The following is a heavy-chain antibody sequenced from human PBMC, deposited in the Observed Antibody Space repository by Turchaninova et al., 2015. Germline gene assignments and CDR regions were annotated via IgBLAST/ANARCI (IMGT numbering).Heavy chain of an antibody. V-gene: IGHV1-3*01. CDR3: MRAFLNNGWQHYYFDY. Sequence: QVQLVQSGAEVKKPGASVKVSCKASGYTFTTYAMHWVRQARGQRLEGRGWINAGKGNTKYSQTCQGRVTITRDTSATTGYMELSSLRPEDTAVYYCMRAFLNNGWQHYYFDYWGQGTLVTVSS. CDR1: GYTFTTYA. CDR2: INAGKGNT. J-gene: IGHJ4*02. D-gene: IGHD6-19*01.